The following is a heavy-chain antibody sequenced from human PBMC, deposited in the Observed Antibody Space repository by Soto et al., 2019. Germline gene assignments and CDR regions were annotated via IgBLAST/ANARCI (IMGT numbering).Heavy chain of an antibody. V-gene: IGHV3-33*01. J-gene: IGHJ4*02. D-gene: IGHD4-17*01. Sequence: QVQLVESGGGVVQPGRSLRLSCAASGFSFSSYGMHWVRQAPGKGLEWVAVILDDGSDKDYTDAVKGRFTISRDNSKNTLYLEMNSLGAEDTAVYYCARDDDYGDNGLDYWGQGPLVTVSS. CDR2: ILDDGSDK. CDR1: GFSFSSYG. CDR3: ARDDDYGDNGLDY.